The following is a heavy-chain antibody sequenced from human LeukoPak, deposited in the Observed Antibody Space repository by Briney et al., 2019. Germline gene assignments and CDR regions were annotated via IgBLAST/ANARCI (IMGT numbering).Heavy chain of an antibody. D-gene: IGHD3-3*01. CDR2: INYSGST. CDR3: ASLLRFSEWFSSSAGCFDY. CDR1: GGSISSSSYY. V-gene: IGHV4-39*01. J-gene: IGHJ4*02. Sequence: HPSETLSLTCTVSGGSISSSSYYWGWIRQRPGKGPEWIGSINYSGSTYYNPSLKSRVTMSVDTSKNQFSLKLTSVTTTDTAVYYCASLLRFSEWFSSSAGCFDYWGQGTLVTVSS.